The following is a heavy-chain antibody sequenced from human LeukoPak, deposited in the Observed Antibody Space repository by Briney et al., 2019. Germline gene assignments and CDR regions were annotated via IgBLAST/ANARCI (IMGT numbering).Heavy chain of an antibody. CDR3: AKEDFWSGPDLLYLDY. CDR1: GFTFSSYA. D-gene: IGHD3-3*01. J-gene: IGHJ4*02. Sequence: GGSLRLSCAASGFTFSSYAMSWVRQAPGKRLEWVSATSGSGGRTYYADSVKGRFTISRDNSKNTLYLQMNSLRAEDAAVYYCAKEDFWSGPDLLYLDYWGQGTLVTVSS. CDR2: TSGSGGRT. V-gene: IGHV3-23*01.